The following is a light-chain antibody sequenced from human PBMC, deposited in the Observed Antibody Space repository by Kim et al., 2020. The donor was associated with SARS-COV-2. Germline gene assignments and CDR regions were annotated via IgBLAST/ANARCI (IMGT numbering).Light chain of an antibody. CDR2: RDR. V-gene: IGLV3-9*01. Sequence: SYELTQPLSVSVALGQTARITCGGNNIGSKNVHWYQQKPGQAPVLVIYRDRNRPSGIPEQISGSNSGNTATLTISRAPAGEEADYYCQVWDGTTLIFGGG. CDR3: QVWDGTTLI. CDR1: NIGSKN. J-gene: IGLJ2*01.